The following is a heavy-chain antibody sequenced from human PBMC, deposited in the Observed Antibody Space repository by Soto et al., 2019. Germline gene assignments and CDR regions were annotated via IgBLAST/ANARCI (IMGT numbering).Heavy chain of an antibody. D-gene: IGHD3-10*01. J-gene: IGHJ6*02. CDR2: VWYTGIT. CDR1: GGSISSGGYY. V-gene: IGHV4-61*08. Sequence: SETLSLTCTVSGGSISSGGYYWSWIRQHPGKGLEWIGFVWYTGITNYNPSLKNRVTLAVDMSKNQFSLKLSFLFAADTAVYFCARHSPPFFYGSRPWDVWGQGTTVTVSS. CDR3: ARHSPPFFYGSRPWDV.